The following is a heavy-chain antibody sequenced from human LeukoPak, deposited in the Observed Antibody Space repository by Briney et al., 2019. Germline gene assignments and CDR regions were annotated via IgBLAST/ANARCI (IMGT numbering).Heavy chain of an antibody. CDR1: GYGFTRYW. CDR3: ARLNDGFDI. Sequence: GESLKISCKGSGYGFTRYWIAWVRQMPGKGLQWMGIIDPGDSETRYSPSFQGQVTITADESISTAYLQWSSLKASDTAMYYCARLNDGFDIWGQGAMVIVSS. V-gene: IGHV5-51*01. J-gene: IGHJ3*02. CDR2: IDPGDSET.